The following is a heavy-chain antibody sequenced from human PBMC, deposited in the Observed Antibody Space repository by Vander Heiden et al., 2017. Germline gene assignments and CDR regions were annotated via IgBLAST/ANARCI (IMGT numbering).Heavy chain of an antibody. J-gene: IGHJ5*02. V-gene: IGHV4-39*01. CDR3: ARRYCSSTSCYSGVGWFDP. D-gene: IGHD2-2*01. CDR2: IYYSGST. CDR1: CCSISSSSSY. Sequence: HLQLQASRPRLVKPSETLSLTCPVSCCSISSSSSYGGWIGQHQGKGLEWIGSIYYSGSTYYNPSLKSRVTISVDTSKNQFSLKLSSVTAADTAVYYCARRYCSSTSCYSGVGWFDPWGQGTLVTVSS.